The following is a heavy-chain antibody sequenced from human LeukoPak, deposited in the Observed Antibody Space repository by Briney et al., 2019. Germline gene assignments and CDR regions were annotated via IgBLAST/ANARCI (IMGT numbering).Heavy chain of an antibody. Sequence: PGGSLRLSCAASGFTFSSYAMSWVRQAPGKGLEWVSAISGSGGSTYYADSVKGRFTISRDNSKNTLYLQMDSLRAEDTAVYYCARVRRPGVVPAANYYYYYYMDVWGKGTTVTVSS. CDR1: GFTFSSYA. J-gene: IGHJ6*03. D-gene: IGHD2-2*01. V-gene: IGHV3-23*01. CDR3: ARVRRPGVVPAANYYYYYYMDV. CDR2: ISGSGGST.